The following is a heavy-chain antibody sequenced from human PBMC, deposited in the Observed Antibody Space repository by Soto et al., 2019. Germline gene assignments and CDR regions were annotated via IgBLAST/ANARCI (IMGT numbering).Heavy chain of an antibody. V-gene: IGHV3-30*18. CDR2: ISFDGTNK. J-gene: IGHJ3*02. D-gene: IGHD3-10*01. CDR1: EFVFTNFA. Sequence: QVQLVESGGGVVQPGRSLRLSCTASEFVFTNFAMHWVRQAPGKGLEWVASISFDGTNKYYADSVRGRFTISRDNSKNTLYLQMDSLRVEDTTVYYCTKGGHKATGAAFYIWGQGTMVTVSS. CDR3: TKGGHKATGAAFYI.